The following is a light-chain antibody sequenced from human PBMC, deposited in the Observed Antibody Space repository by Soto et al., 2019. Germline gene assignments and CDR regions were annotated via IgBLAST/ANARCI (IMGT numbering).Light chain of an antibody. J-gene: IGKJ4*01. V-gene: IGKV3-15*01. CDR1: QSVSSN. CDR3: QLYGISPPFT. CDR2: GAS. Sequence: EIVMTQSPATLSVSPGERATLSCRASQSVSSNLAWYQQKPGQAPRLLIYGASTRATGIPARFSGSGSGTEFTLTISRLEPEDFAVYYCQLYGISPPFTFGGGTKVELK.